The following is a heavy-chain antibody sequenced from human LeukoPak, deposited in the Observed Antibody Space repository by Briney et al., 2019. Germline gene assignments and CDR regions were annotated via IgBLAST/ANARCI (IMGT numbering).Heavy chain of an antibody. CDR2: IYHSGST. V-gene: IGHV4-38-2*02. J-gene: IGHJ4*02. D-gene: IGHD2-2*01. CDR1: GYSISSGYY. Sequence: SETLSLTCTVSGYSISSGYYWGWIRQPPGKGLEWIGSIYHSGSTYYNPSLKSRVTISVDTSKNQFSLKLSSVTAADTAVYYCARGPKVVPAAIWGQGTLVTVSS. CDR3: ARGPKVVPAAI.